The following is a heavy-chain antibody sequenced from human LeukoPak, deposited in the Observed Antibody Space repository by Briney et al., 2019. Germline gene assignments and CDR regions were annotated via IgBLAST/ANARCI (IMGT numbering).Heavy chain of an antibody. Sequence: GASVKVSCKASGYTLTSYGISWVRQAPGQGLEWGGWISAYNGNTNYAQKFQGRVTMTTDTSTSTAYMELRSLISDDTAVYYCARGLRAARPGYHFDYWGQGTLVTVSS. V-gene: IGHV1-18*01. CDR3: ARGLRAARPGYHFDY. CDR1: GYTLTSYG. D-gene: IGHD6-6*01. CDR2: ISAYNGNT. J-gene: IGHJ4*02.